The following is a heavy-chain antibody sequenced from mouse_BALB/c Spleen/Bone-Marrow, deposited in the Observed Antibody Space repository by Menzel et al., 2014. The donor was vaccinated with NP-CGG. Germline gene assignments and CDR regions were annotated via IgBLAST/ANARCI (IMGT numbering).Heavy chain of an antibody. Sequence: EVKLMESGAELVKPGASVKLSCTASGFNIKDTYMHWVKQRPEQGLEWIGRIDPANGNTKYDPKFQGKATITADTSSNTAYLQLSSLTSEDTAVYYCAMITTGAWFADWGQGTLVTVSA. CDR1: GFNIKDTY. CDR3: AMITTGAWFAD. V-gene: IGHV14-3*02. J-gene: IGHJ3*01. CDR2: IDPANGNT. D-gene: IGHD2-4*01.